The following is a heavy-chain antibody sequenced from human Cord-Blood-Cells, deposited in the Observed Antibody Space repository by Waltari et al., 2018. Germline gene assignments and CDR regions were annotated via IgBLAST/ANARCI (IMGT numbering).Heavy chain of an antibody. J-gene: IGHJ4*02. Sequence: EVQLVESGGGLVKPGGSLRLSCAASGFTFSSYSMNWVRQAPGKGLEWVSSISSSSSYIYYADSVKGRFTISRDNAKNSLYLQMNSLRAEDMAVYYCARASNWRFDYWGQGTLVTVSS. CDR2: ISSSSSYI. CDR1: GFTFSSYS. D-gene: IGHD1-20*01. V-gene: IGHV3-21*01. CDR3: ARASNWRFDY.